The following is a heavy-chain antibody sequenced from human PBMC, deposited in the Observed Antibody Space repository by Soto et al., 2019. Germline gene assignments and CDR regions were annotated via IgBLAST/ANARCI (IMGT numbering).Heavy chain of an antibody. Sequence: PGGSLRLSCAASGSTFDDYAMHWVRQAPGKGLEWVSGISWNSGSIGYADSVKGRFTISRDNAKNSLYLQMNSLRDEDTALYCCAKDTVVVAATPAFDIWGQGTMVTVSS. CDR2: ISWNSGSI. CDR3: AKDTVVVAATPAFDI. V-gene: IGHV3-9*01. CDR1: GSTFDDYA. J-gene: IGHJ3*02. D-gene: IGHD2-15*01.